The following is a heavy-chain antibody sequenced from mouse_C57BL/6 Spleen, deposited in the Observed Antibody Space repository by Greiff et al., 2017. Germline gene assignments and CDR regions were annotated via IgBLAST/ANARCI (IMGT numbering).Heavy chain of an antibody. CDR1: GYTFTSYG. D-gene: IGHD1-1*01. CDR3: ARYYYGSSYDYAMDD. Sequence: QVQLQQSGAELARPGASVKLSCKASGYTFTSYGISWVKQRTGQGLEWIGEIYPRSGNTYYNEKFKGKATLTADKSSSPAYMELRSLTSEDSAVYFCARYYYGSSYDYAMDDWGQGTSVTVSS. CDR2: IYPRSGNT. J-gene: IGHJ4*01. V-gene: IGHV1-81*01.